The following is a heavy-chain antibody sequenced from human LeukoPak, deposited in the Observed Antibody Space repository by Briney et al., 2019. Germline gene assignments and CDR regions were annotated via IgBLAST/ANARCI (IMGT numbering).Heavy chain of an antibody. Sequence: SETLSLTCAVYGGSFSGYYWSWIRQPPGKGLEWIGEINHSGSTNYNPSLKSRVTISVDTSKNQFSLKLSSVTAADTAVYYCARGQVKVAHILRRGAFDIWGQGTMVTVSS. V-gene: IGHV4-34*01. CDR3: ARGQVKVAHILRRGAFDI. CDR1: GGSFSGYY. J-gene: IGHJ3*02. CDR2: INHSGST. D-gene: IGHD2-15*01.